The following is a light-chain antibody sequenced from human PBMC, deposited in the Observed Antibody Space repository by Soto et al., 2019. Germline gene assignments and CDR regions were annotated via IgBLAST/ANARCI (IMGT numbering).Light chain of an antibody. V-gene: IGKV1-39*01. CDR3: QQSYSTSET. CDR1: QSISSY. Sequence: DIQMTQSPSSLSASVGDRVTITCRASQSISSYLNWYQQKPGKAPKLLIYAASSLQSGVPSRFSGSGSGTDFTLTISSLQPEDFATYYCQQSYSTSETFGKGTKVDIK. J-gene: IGKJ1*01. CDR2: AAS.